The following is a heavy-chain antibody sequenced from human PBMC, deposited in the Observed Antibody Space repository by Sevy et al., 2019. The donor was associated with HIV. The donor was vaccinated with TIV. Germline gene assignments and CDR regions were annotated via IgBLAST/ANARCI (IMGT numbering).Heavy chain of an antibody. J-gene: IGHJ4*02. Sequence: GGSLRLSCAASGFSFSTYGMHWVRQAPGKGLEWVAVIWIDGSNTYYAYSVKGRFTISRDIAKNTLHLQMNSLRAEDTAVYYCARDLEFYDYGDYGPAFMPDYWGQGPLVTVSS. D-gene: IGHD4-17*01. CDR2: IWIDGSNT. V-gene: IGHV3-33*01. CDR3: ARDLEFYDYGDYGPAFMPDY. CDR1: GFSFSTYG.